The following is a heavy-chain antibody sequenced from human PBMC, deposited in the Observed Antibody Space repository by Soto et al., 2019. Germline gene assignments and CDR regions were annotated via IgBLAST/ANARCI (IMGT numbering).Heavy chain of an antibody. Sequence: EVQLVESGGGLVQPGGSLRLSCSASGFTFSSYAMHWVRQAPGKGLEYVSAISSNGGSTYYADSVKGRFTISRDNSKNTLYLQMSSLRAEDTAVYYCVKSADSSSWYRYNWFDPWGQGTLVTVSS. CDR1: GFTFSSYA. J-gene: IGHJ5*02. V-gene: IGHV3-64D*06. CDR2: ISSNGGST. CDR3: VKSADSSSWYRYNWFDP. D-gene: IGHD6-13*01.